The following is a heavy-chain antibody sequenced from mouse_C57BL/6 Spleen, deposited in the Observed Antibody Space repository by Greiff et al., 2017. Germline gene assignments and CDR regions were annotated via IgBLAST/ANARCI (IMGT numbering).Heavy chain of an antibody. V-gene: IGHV2-2*01. Sequence: VQLQQSGPGLVQPSQSLSITCTVSGFSFTSYGVHWVRQSPGQGLEWLGGIWSGGSTDYNAAFISRLGISKDNSESQVFFKMNSLQADVTAIYYCARAYDYDFAYWGQGTLVTVSA. CDR2: IWSGGST. D-gene: IGHD2-4*01. CDR3: ARAYDYDFAY. CDR1: GFSFTSYG. J-gene: IGHJ3*01.